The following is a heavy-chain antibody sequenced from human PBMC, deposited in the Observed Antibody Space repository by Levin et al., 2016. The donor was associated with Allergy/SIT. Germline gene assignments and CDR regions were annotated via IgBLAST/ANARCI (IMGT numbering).Heavy chain of an antibody. CDR3: AAEWLRLDYYYYYGMDV. J-gene: IGHJ6*02. Sequence: ASVKVSCKASGYTFTELCIVNWVRQATGQGLEWMGWMNPNSGNTGYAQKFQGRVTMTRNTSISTAYMELSSLRSEDTAVYYCAAEWLRLDYYYYYGMDVWGQGTTVTVSS. CDR1: GYTFTELC. D-gene: IGHD5-12*01. CDR2: MNPNSGNT. V-gene: IGHV1-8*01.